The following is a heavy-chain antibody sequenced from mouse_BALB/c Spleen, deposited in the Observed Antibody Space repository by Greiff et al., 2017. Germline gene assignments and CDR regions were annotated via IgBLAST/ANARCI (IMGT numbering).Heavy chain of an antibody. CDR3: ARDGGTTVVARYAMDY. V-gene: IGHV3-6*02. D-gene: IGHD1-1*01. Sequence: EVKLVESGPGLVKPSQSLSLTCSVTGYSITSGYYWNWIRQFPGNKLEWMGYISYDGSNNYNPSLKNRISITRDTSKNQFFLKLNSVTTEDTATYYRARDGGTTVVARYAMDYWGQGTSVTVSS. CDR1: GYSITSGYY. J-gene: IGHJ4*01. CDR2: ISYDGSN.